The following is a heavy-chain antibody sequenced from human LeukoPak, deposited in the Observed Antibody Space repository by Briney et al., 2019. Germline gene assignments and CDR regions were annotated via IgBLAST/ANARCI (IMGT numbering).Heavy chain of an antibody. CDR2: ISAYNGNT. CDR1: GYTFTSYG. J-gene: IGHJ1*01. CDR3: ARDSCSSTSCRYFQH. Sequence: WASVKVSCKASGYTFTSYGISWVRRAPGQGLEWMGWISAYNGNTNYAQKLQGRVTMTTDTSTSTAYMELRSLRSDDTAVYYCARDSCSSTSCRYFQHWGQGTLVTVSS. V-gene: IGHV1-18*01. D-gene: IGHD2-2*01.